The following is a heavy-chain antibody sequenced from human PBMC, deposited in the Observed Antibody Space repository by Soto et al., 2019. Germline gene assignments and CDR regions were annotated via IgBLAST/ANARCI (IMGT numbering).Heavy chain of an antibody. CDR1: GGSISSGDYY. D-gene: IGHD1-1*01. Sequence: QVQLQESGPGLVKPSQTLSLTCTVSGGSISSGDYYWSWIRQPPGKGLEWIGYIYYSGSTYYNPSLKSRVXXSXDXXKNQFSLKLSSVTAADTAVYYCARNNDYYYYGMDVWGQGTTVTVSS. J-gene: IGHJ6*02. V-gene: IGHV4-30-4*01. CDR2: IYYSGST. CDR3: ARNNDYYYYGMDV.